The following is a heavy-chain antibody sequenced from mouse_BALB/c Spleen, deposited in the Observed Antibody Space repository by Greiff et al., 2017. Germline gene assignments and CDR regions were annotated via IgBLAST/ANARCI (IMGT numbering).Heavy chain of an antibody. J-gene: IGHJ3*01. D-gene: IGHD1-1*01. CDR2: IDPETGGT. Sequence: QVQLKQSGAELVRPGASVTLSCKASGYTFTDYEMHWVKQTPVHGLEWIGAIDPETGGTAYNQKFKGKATLTADKSSSTAYMELRSLTSEDSAVYYCTIYGLRSFAYWGQGTLVTVSA. V-gene: IGHV1-15*01. CDR1: GYTFTDYE. CDR3: TIYGLRSFAY.